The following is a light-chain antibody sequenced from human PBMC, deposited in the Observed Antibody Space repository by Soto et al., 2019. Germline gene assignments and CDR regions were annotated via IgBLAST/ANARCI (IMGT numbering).Light chain of an antibody. CDR3: MQRIEFPPT. CDR2: TVS. V-gene: IGKV2-40*01. J-gene: IGKJ4*01. CDR1: QSLLDSDDGNTY. Sequence: DIVMTQTPLSLPVTPGEPASISCGSSQSLLDSDDGNTYLDWYLQKPGQSPQLLIYTVSYRASGVPDRFSGSRSGSDFTLKISRVEAEDVVVYYGMQRIEFPPTFGGGTKVEIK.